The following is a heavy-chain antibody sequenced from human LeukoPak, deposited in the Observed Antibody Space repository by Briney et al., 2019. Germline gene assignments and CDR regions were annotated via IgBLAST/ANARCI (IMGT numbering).Heavy chain of an antibody. CDR2: VYYTGGT. Sequence: KPAETLSLTCAVYGGSFSGYYWSWIRQPPEKRLEWIGSVYYTGGTNYSPSLKSRVTISVDTSKNQFSLMLSSVTAADTAVYYCARHGGTRITLIEVYYFDSWGQGTLVTVSS. V-gene: IGHV4-34*01. D-gene: IGHD4-11*01. CDR3: ARHGGTRITLIEVYYFDS. CDR1: GGSFSGYY. J-gene: IGHJ4*02.